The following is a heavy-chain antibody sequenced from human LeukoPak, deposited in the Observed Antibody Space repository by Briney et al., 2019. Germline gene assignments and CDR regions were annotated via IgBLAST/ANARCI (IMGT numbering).Heavy chain of an antibody. CDR2: IWYDGSNK. CDR1: GFTFSNAW. Sequence: GGSLRLSXAASGFTFSNAWMSWVRQAPGKGLEWVAVIWYDGSNKYYADSVKGRFTISRDNSKNTLYLQMNSLRAEDTAVYYCAKSQDDYGDYALNYWGQGTLVTVSS. CDR3: AKSQDDYGDYALNY. V-gene: IGHV3-33*08. D-gene: IGHD4-17*01. J-gene: IGHJ4*02.